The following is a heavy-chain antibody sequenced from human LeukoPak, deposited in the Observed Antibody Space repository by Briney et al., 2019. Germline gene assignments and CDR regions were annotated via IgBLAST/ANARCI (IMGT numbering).Heavy chain of an antibody. CDR1: GFTFSGYW. Sequence: GGSLRLSCAASGFTFSGYWMHWVRQAPGKGLVWVSRINSDGSSTTYADSVKGRFSISRDNAKNTLNLQMNSLRAEDTAVYYCASDRGTNCCDGFDIWGQGTMVTVSS. CDR2: INSDGSST. J-gene: IGHJ3*02. D-gene: IGHD2-15*01. V-gene: IGHV3-74*01. CDR3: ASDRGTNCCDGFDI.